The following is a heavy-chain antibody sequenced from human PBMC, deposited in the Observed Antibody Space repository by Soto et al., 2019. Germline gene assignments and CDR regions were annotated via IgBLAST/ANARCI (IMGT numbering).Heavy chain of an antibody. D-gene: IGHD3-10*01. J-gene: IGHJ5*02. CDR1: GGTFSSYA. V-gene: IGHV1-69*01. CDR3: AREPGRWFDP. CDR2: IIPIFGTA. Sequence: QVQLVQSGAEVKKPGSSVKFSCKASGGTFSSYAISWVRQPPGQGLEWMGGIIPIFGTANYAQKFQGRVRITADEYTSRAYMELSSLRSEDTGVYYCAREPGRWFDPWGQGTVVTVSS.